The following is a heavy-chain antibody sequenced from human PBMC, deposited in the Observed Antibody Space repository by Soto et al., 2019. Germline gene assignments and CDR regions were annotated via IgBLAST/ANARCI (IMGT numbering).Heavy chain of an antibody. V-gene: IGHV4-61*08. D-gene: IGHD5-12*01. CDR1: GGSIISGDYY. CDR2: IYYRANP. Sequence: SETLSLTCTVSGGSIISGDYYWSWIRQTPGKGLEWIGYIYYRANPNYNPSLKSRVTISQDTSKNQFSLKLSSVTAADTAVYYCARHYGDGYDYVDYWGQGTLVTVSS. J-gene: IGHJ4*02. CDR3: ARHYGDGYDYVDY.